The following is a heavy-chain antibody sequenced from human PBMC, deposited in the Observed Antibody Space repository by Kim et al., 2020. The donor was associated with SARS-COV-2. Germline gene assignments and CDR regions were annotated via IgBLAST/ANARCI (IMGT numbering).Heavy chain of an antibody. CDR3: ARVSYYYDSGGYYAFDY. CDR1: GFTFSDYY. J-gene: IGHJ5*01. CDR2: ISATGTTI. Sequence: GGSLRLSCAASGFTFSDYYMSWFRQAPGKGLEWVSYISATGTTIYYADSVKGRFTISRDNGNNSLYVQMNSLRADDTAVYYCARVSYYYDSGGYYAFDY. V-gene: IGHV3-11*01. D-gene: IGHD3-10*01.